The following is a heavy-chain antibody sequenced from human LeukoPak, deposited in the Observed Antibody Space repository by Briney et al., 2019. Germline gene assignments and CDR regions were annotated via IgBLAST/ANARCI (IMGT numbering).Heavy chain of an antibody. Sequence: GRSLRLSCAASGFTFSSYDMAWVRQSPGKGLEWVSCITGDGEYTYHTDSVKGRFTISRDNSKNTLYVQMNSLRAEDTAVYYCAKGTLGSCSGGSCYPLDYWGQGTLVTVSS. CDR2: ITGDGEYT. D-gene: IGHD2-15*01. CDR1: GFTFSSYD. V-gene: IGHV3-23*01. CDR3: AKGTLGSCSGGSCYPLDY. J-gene: IGHJ4*02.